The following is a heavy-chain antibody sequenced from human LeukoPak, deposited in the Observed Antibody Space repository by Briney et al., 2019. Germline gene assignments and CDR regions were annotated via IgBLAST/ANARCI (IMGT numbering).Heavy chain of an antibody. J-gene: IGHJ4*02. V-gene: IGHV1-69*04. CDR3: ARSPITAMVIDH. CDR2: IIPILSIA. CDR1: GGTFSSYA. D-gene: IGHD5-18*01. Sequence: SVKVSCKASGGTFSSYAISWVRQAPGQGLEWMGRIIPILSIANYAQKFQGGVTITADKSTSTAYMELSSLRSGDTTVYYCARSPITAMVIDHWGQGTLVTVSS.